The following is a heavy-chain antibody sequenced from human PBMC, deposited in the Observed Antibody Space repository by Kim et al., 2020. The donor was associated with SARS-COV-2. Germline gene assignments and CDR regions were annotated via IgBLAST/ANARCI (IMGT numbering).Heavy chain of an antibody. V-gene: IGHV3-49*04. J-gene: IGHJ4*02. Sequence: GGSLRLSCTASGFTFGDYAMSWVRQAPGKGLEWVGFIRSKAYGGTTEYAASVKGRFTISRDDSKSIAYLQMNSLKTEDTAVYYCTRDPYGGFIADRDYWGQGTLVTVSS. CDR3: TRDPYGGFIADRDY. CDR1: GFTFGDYA. CDR2: IRSKAYGGTT. D-gene: IGHD6-13*01.